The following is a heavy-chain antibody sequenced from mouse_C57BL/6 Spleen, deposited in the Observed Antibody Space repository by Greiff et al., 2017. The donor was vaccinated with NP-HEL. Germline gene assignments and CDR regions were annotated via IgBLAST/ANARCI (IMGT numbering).Heavy chain of an antibody. CDR3: ASPIYYYGSSYGRYYAMDY. CDR1: GFTFSDYG. Sequence: EVQLVESGGGLVKPGGSLKLSCAASGFTFSDYGMHWVRQAPEKGLEWVAYISSGSSTIYYADTVKGRFTISRDNAKNTLFLQMTSLRSEDTAMYYCASPIYYYGSSYGRYYAMDYWGQGTSVTVSS. V-gene: IGHV5-17*01. CDR2: ISSGSSTI. J-gene: IGHJ4*01. D-gene: IGHD1-1*01.